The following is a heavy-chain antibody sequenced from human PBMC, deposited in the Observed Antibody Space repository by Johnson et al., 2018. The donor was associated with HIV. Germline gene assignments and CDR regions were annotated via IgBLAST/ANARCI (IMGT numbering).Heavy chain of an antibody. CDR1: GFSFDEYD. J-gene: IGHJ3*02. CDR2: IKSKTDGGTT. CDR3: ARNGLIPDAKWVAFDI. V-gene: IGHV3-15*01. Sequence: VQLVESGGGVARPGGSLRLSCEASGFSFDEYDMSWVRQAPGKGLEWVGRIKSKTDGGTTDYAAPVKGRFTISRDTSKNTLYLQMNSLRAEDPAVNYCARNGLIPDAKWVAFDIWGQGTMVTVSS. D-gene: IGHD2-2*01.